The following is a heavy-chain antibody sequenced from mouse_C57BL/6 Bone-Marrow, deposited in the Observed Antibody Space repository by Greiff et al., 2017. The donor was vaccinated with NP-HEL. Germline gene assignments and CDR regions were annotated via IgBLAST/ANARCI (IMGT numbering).Heavy chain of an antibody. D-gene: IGHD1-1*01. V-gene: IGHV1-39*01. CDR1: GYSFTDYN. CDR2: INPNYGTT. Sequence: VQLKESGPELVKPGASVKISCKASGYSFTDYNMNWVKQSNGKSLEWIGVINPNYGTTSYNQKFKGKATLTVDQSSSTAYMQLNSLTSEDSAVYYCARYRLYYGSSYWYFDVWGTGTTVTVSS. J-gene: IGHJ1*03. CDR3: ARYRLYYGSSYWYFDV.